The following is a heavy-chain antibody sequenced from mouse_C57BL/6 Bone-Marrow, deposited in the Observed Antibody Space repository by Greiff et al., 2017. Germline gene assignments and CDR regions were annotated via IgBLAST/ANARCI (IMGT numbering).Heavy chain of an antibody. Sequence: EVKVVESGGDLVKPGGSLKLSCAASGFTFSSYGMSWVRQTPDKRLEWVATISSGGSYIYYPDSVKGRFTISRDNAKNTLYLQMSSLKSEDTAVYYCVRRGHYSNYEYYYAMDYWGQGTSVTVSS. CDR2: ISSGGSYI. D-gene: IGHD2-5*01. J-gene: IGHJ4*01. CDR3: VRRGHYSNYEYYYAMDY. CDR1: GFTFSSYG. V-gene: IGHV5-6*02.